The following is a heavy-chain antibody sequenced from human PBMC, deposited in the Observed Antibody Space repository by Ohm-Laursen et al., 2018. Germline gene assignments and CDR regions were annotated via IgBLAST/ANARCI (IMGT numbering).Heavy chain of an antibody. Sequence: SETLSLTCTVSGGSISSYYWNWIRQPPGQGLEWIGYVSYSGSTNYNPSLRSRVTISMDTSKNQFSLNLTSVTAADTAVYYCARWGLRVRTFEIWGQGTMVTVSS. D-gene: IGHD4-17*01. CDR2: VSYSGST. CDR3: ARWGLRVRTFEI. V-gene: IGHV4-59*01. J-gene: IGHJ3*02. CDR1: GGSISSYY.